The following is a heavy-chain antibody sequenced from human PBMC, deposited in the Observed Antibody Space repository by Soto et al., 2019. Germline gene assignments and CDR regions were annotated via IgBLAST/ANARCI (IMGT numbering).Heavy chain of an antibody. D-gene: IGHD3-16*01. Sequence: QVQLVQSGAEVKKPGASVMVSCETSGYTFSSYGISWVRQAPGQGPDWMGWISANNGYTDYAQKFQGRVTVTTDASTSTAYMELRSLRSDDTAVYYCARGLLRGKGGMDVWGQGTTVTVSS. CDR3: ARGLLRGKGGMDV. CDR1: GYTFSSYG. J-gene: IGHJ6*02. V-gene: IGHV1-18*01. CDR2: ISANNGYT.